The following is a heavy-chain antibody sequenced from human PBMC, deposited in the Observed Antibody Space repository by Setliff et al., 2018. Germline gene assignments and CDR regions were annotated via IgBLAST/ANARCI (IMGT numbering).Heavy chain of an antibody. CDR3: AKYTEYYYDRGGYHYISEYFQH. CDR2: ISGSGGST. CDR1: GFTFSNSA. D-gene: IGHD3-22*01. V-gene: IGHV3-23*01. J-gene: IGHJ1*01. Sequence: GGSLRLSCAASGFTFSNSAMSWVRQAQGKGLEWVSGISGSGGSTFDADSVKGRFTISRDNSNNTLFLQMNSLRAEDTAVYYCAKYTEYYYDRGGYHYISEYFQHWGQGTLVTVSS.